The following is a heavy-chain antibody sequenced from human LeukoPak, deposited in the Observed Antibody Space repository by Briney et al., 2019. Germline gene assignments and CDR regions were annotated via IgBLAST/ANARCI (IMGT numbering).Heavy chain of an antibody. CDR2: IYHSGST. V-gene: IGHV4-38-2*02. D-gene: IGHD3-10*01. CDR3: ARQKFGELFHWFDP. Sequence: SETLSLTCTVSGYSISSGYYWGWIRQPPGKGLEWIGSIYHSGSTYYNPSLKSRVTISVDTSKNQFSLKLSSVTAADTAVYYCARQKFGELFHWFDPWGQGTLVTVSS. J-gene: IGHJ5*02. CDR1: GYSISSGYY.